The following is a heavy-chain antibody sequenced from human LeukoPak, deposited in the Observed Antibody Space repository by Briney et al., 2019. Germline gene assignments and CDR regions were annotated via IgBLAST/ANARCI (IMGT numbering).Heavy chain of an antibody. D-gene: IGHD3-10*01. Sequence: ASVKVSCKASGYIFTGYYMHWVRQAPGQGLEWMGWISPKSGVTNYAQKFQGRVTMTSDTSISTAYMELSRLTSDDTAVYYCARPEGSYYYGPGVWFDPWGQGTLVTVSS. CDR1: GYIFTGYY. V-gene: IGHV1-2*02. J-gene: IGHJ5*02. CDR3: ARPEGSYYYGPGVWFDP. CDR2: ISPKSGVT.